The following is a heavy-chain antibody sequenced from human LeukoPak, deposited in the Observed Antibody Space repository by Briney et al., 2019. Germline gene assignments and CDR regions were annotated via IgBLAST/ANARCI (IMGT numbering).Heavy chain of an antibody. CDR1: GGSISSGSYY. J-gene: IGHJ4*02. D-gene: IGHD2-2*02. CDR2: IYTSGST. V-gene: IGHV4-61*02. Sequence: PSETLSPTCTVSGGSISSGSYYWSWIRQPAGKGLEWIGRIYTSGSTNYNPSLKSRVTISVDTSKNQFSLKLSSVTAADTAVYYCARGYTPVDYWGQGTLVTVSS. CDR3: ARGYTPVDY.